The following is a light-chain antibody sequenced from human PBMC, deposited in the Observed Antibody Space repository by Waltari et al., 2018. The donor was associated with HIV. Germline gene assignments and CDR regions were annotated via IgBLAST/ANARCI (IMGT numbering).Light chain of an antibody. V-gene: IGLV2-23*02. Sequence: QSALTQPASVSGSPGQSITISCTGTSSEVGSYNLVSWYQKHPGKAPKLMIYDVSQRPSGVSNRFSGSKSGNTASLTISGLQAEDEADYYCCSYAGSSTLFGGGTKLTVL. CDR1: SSEVGSYNL. CDR2: DVS. CDR3: CSYAGSSTL. J-gene: IGLJ2*01.